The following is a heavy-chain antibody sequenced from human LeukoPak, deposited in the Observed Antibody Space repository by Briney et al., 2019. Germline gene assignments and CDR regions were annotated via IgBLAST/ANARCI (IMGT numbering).Heavy chain of an antibody. D-gene: IGHD3-9*01. CDR3: AKALRYFRYYFDY. CDR2: INSDGSST. V-gene: IGHV3-74*01. CDR1: GFTFSSYW. J-gene: IGHJ4*02. Sequence: GGSLRLSCAASGFTFSSYWMHWVRQAPGKGLVWVSRINSDGSSTYYADSVKGRFTISRDNSKNTLYLQMNSLRAEDTAVYYCAKALRYFRYYFDYWGQGTLVTVSS.